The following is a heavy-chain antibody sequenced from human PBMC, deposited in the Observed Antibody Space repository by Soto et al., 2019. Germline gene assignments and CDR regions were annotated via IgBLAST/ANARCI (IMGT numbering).Heavy chain of an antibody. CDR1: GGTFSSYT. V-gene: IGHV1-69*02. Sequence: QVQLVQSGAEVKKPGSSVKVSCKASGGTFSSYTISWVRQAPGQGLEWMGRIIPILGIANYAQKFQGRVTITADKSQSTAYMGPGRPRTEDTAGDYCWGSRNGGGMATVNTGQVWGGAFDNWGPRDNGHRLF. CDR3: WGSRNGGGMATVNTGQVWGGAFDN. D-gene: IGHD4-17*01. CDR2: IIPILGIA. J-gene: IGHJ3*02.